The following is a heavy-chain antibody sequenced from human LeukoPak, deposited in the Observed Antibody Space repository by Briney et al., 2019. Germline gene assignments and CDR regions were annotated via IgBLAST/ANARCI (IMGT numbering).Heavy chain of an antibody. CDR1: GYTFTGYY. CDR3: ARGDSSGCYYNLYYYYYGMDV. J-gene: IGHJ6*02. V-gene: IGHV1-2*02. CDR2: INPNSGGT. Sequence: ASVKVSCKASGYTFTGYYMHWVRQAPGQGLEWMGWINPNSGGTNYAQKFQGRVTMTRDTSISTAYMELSRLRSDDTAVYYCARGDSSGCYYNLYYYYYGMDVWGQGTTVTVSS. D-gene: IGHD3-22*01.